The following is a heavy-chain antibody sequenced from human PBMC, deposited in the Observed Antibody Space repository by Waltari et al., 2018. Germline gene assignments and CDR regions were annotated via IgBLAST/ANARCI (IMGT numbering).Heavy chain of an antibody. CDR2: IKPYSGVT. J-gene: IGHJ4*02. CDR3: VRDFDWGPDY. D-gene: IGHD3-9*01. Sequence: QVQLVQSGAEVMKPGASVKVSCKTSGYSFSDHYLHWVRQAPGQGLDWMGWIKPYSGVTYYAQEFQGRVTLTGDMSISTVYMDFSSLTSDDTAIYYCVRDFDWGPDYWGQGTLVTVSS. V-gene: IGHV1-2*02. CDR1: GYSFSDHY.